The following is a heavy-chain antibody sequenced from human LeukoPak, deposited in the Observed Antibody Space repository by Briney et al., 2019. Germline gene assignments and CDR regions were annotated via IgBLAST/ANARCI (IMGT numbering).Heavy chain of an antibody. CDR1: GGSISSGGYY. D-gene: IGHD6-25*01. J-gene: IGHJ4*02. CDR3: ARDQRRGLDY. CDR2: IYYSGST. V-gene: IGHV4-31*03. Sequence: SETLSLTCTVSGGSISSGGYYWSWIRQHPGKGLEWIGYIYYSGSTYYNPSLKSRVTISVDTSKNQFSLKLSSVTAADTAVYYCARDQRRGLDYWGQGTLVTVSS.